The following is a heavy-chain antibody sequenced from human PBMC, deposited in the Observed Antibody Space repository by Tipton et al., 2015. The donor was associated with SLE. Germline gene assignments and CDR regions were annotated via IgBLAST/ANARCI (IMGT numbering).Heavy chain of an antibody. CDR2: INPNSGDT. V-gene: IGHV1-2*06. CDR1: GYTFTAYY. J-gene: IGHJ4*02. D-gene: IGHD3-16*01. Sequence: QVQLVQSGAEVKKPGASVKVSCKASGYTFTAYYMYWVRQAPGQGLEWMGRINPNSGDTDSARKFRGRVTMTRDTSNTTAYMELRSLRSADTAVYYCARGPLMAVGDFDYWGQGTLVTVPS. CDR3: ARGPLMAVGDFDY.